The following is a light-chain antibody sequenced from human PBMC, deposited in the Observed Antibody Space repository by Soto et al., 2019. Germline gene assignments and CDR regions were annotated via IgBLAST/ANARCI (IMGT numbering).Light chain of an antibody. V-gene: IGKV3-20*01. CDR2: GAS. Sequence: EIVLTQSPGTLSLSPGERATLSCRASQSVSSTYLAWYQHKPGQAPRLLIYGASSRATGIPDRFSGSGSGTDFTLTIGGLEPEDFAVYFCQHYDNSPTWTFGQGTKVELK. CDR1: QSVSSTY. CDR3: QHYDNSPTWT. J-gene: IGKJ1*01.